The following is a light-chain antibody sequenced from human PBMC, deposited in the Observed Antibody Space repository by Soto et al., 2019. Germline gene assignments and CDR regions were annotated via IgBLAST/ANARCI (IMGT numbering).Light chain of an antibody. CDR2: DAS. CDR3: QQYHSYSWT. J-gene: IGKJ1*01. V-gene: IGKV1-5*01. CDR1: QSIVKW. Sequence: DIQMTQSPSTLSASVGDRVTITCRASQSIVKWMAWYQQKPGKAPKLLIYDASSLEDGVPSRFSGSRSGTEFTLTISSLQPDDFATYYCQQYHSYSWTCGQGTKVEIK.